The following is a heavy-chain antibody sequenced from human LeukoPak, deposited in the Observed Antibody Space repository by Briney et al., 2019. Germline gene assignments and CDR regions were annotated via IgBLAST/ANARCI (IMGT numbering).Heavy chain of an antibody. Sequence: GESLKISCKGSGYSFTSYWIGWVRQLPGKGLEWMGIIYPGDSDTRYSPSFQGQVTISADKSISTAYLQWSSLKASDTAMYYCARHGVRGSPLNWFDPWGQGTLVTVSS. V-gene: IGHV5-51*01. D-gene: IGHD3-10*01. CDR3: ARHGVRGSPLNWFDP. CDR2: IYPGDSDT. J-gene: IGHJ5*02. CDR1: GYSFTSYW.